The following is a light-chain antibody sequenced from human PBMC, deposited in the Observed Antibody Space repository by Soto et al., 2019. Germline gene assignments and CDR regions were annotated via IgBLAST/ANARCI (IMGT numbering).Light chain of an antibody. J-gene: IGLJ1*01. CDR1: SSDVGGYNY. CDR3: SSYTSGSLRV. V-gene: IGLV2-14*01. Sequence: VLTQPASVSGSPGQSITISCTGTSSDVGGYNYVSWYQHHPGKAPKLLIYEVSYRPSGVSDRFSGSKSANTASLTISGLQAEDEADYYCSSYTSGSLRVFGTGTKVTVL. CDR2: EVS.